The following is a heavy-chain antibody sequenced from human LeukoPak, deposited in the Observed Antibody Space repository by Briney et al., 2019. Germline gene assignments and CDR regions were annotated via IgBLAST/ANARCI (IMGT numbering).Heavy chain of an antibody. CDR3: ARDLASCAGDFYSDGFDY. Sequence: PSETLSLTCTVSGYSISSGYYWGWIRQSPGKGLEWIGSIYHGGSTYYNPSLRSRVIVSVDTSKNQFSLKMSSVTAADTAVYYCARDLASCAGDFYSDGFDYWGQGTLVTVSS. CDR1: GYSISSGYY. V-gene: IGHV4-38-2*02. J-gene: IGHJ4*02. CDR2: IYHGGST. D-gene: IGHD2-21*02.